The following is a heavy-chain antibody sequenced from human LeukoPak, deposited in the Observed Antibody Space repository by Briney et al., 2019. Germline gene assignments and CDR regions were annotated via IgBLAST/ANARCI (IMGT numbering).Heavy chain of an antibody. Sequence: GGSLRLSCAGSGFTFSSYGMHWVRQAPGKGLEWVAVISYDGSNKYYADSVKGRFTISRDNSKNTLYLQMNSLRAEDTAVYYCAKDLNWSMDYWGQGTLVTVSS. CDR2: ISYDGSNK. J-gene: IGHJ4*02. CDR1: GFTFSSYG. D-gene: IGHD1-20*01. CDR3: AKDLNWSMDY. V-gene: IGHV3-30*18.